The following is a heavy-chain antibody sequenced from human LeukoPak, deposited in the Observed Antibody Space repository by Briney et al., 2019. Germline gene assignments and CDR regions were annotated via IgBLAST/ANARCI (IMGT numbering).Heavy chain of an antibody. Sequence: PGGSLRLSCAASGFTFDEYGMSWVRQAPGKGLEWVSGINWNGGSTGYADSVKGRFTISRDNAKNSLYLQMNSLRAEDTALYHCARHEAGYNWFDPWGQGTLVTVSS. CDR3: ARHEAGYNWFDP. CDR1: GFTFDEYG. CDR2: INWNGGST. D-gene: IGHD3-9*01. V-gene: IGHV3-20*01. J-gene: IGHJ5*02.